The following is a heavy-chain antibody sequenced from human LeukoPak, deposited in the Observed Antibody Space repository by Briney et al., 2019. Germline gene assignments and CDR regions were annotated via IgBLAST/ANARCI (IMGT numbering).Heavy chain of an antibody. D-gene: IGHD6-19*01. J-gene: IGHJ4*02. CDR1: GGSVSSGSYY. CDR2: IYYSGST. V-gene: IGHV4-39*01. Sequence: SETLSLTCTVSGGSVSSGSYYWGWIRQPPGKGLEWIGSIYYSGSTYYNPSLKSRVTISVDTSKNQFSLKLTSVTAADTAVYYCARHLRNTGYISGWAETNYWGQGTLVTVSS. CDR3: ARHLRNTGYISGWAETNY.